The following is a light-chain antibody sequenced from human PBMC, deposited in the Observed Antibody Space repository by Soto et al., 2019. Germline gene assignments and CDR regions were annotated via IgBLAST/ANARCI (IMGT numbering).Light chain of an antibody. CDR1: SSDVGGYNY. CDR3: SSYAGSSNV. Sequence: LTQPPSASGSPRQSVAISCTGTSSDVGGYNYVSWYQQHPGKAPKLMIYEVNKRPSGVPDRFSGSKSGNTASLTVSGLQAEDEADYYCSSYAGSSNVFGTGTKVTVL. CDR2: EVN. J-gene: IGLJ1*01. V-gene: IGLV2-8*01.